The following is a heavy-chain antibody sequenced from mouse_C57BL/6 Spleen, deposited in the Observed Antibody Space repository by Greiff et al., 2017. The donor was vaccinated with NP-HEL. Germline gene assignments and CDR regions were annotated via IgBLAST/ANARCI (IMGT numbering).Heavy chain of an antibody. V-gene: IGHV1-22*01. J-gene: IGHJ2*01. CDR3: ASERTYFDY. CDR1: GYTFTDYN. Sequence: EVMLVESGPELVKPGASVKMSCKASGYTFTDYNMHWVKQSHGKSLEWIGYINPNNGGTSYNQKFKGKATLTVNKSSSTAYMELRSLTSEDSAVYYCASERTYFDYWGQGTTLTVSS. CDR2: INPNNGGT.